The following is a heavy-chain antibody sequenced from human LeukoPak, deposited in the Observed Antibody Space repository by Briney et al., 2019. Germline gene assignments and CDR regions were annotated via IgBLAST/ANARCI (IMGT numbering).Heavy chain of an antibody. CDR3: AKVGGGSYSSLDY. V-gene: IGHV3-23*01. CDR2: ISGSGGST. Sequence: PGGSLRLSCAASGFTFSSYAMSWVRQAPGKGLEWVSVISGSGGSTYYADSVKGRFTISRDNSKNTLYLQMNSLRAEDTAVYYCAKVGGGSYSSLDYWGQGTLVTVSS. D-gene: IGHD1-26*01. CDR1: GFTFSSYA. J-gene: IGHJ4*02.